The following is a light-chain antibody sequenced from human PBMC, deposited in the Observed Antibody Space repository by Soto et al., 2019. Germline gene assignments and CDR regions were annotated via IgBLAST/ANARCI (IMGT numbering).Light chain of an antibody. CDR2: ATS. J-gene: IGKJ1*01. V-gene: IGKV3-20*01. CDR3: QHYVTSPRT. Sequence: EIVLTQSPGTLSLSPGERATLSCRASQSVSSSYLAWYQQKPGQAPRLLMYATSNRATDIPDRFSGSVSGTDFTLTISRLEPEDFAVYYCQHYVTSPRTFGQGTKVEIK. CDR1: QSVSSSY.